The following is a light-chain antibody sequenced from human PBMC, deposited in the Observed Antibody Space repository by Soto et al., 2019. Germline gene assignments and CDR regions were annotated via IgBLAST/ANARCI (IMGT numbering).Light chain of an antibody. CDR3: QRYNILRT. J-gene: IGKJ1*01. CDR2: DAS. Sequence: KKSPAALSVSKGDRTTLTCRARQSVDSILGCYQQKPSQPPRLLIYDASTRAAGIPARISGSGSGTEFPLTISSLQSEDFAVYCCQRYNILRTFGQGTNVDI. V-gene: IGKV3-15*01. CDR1: QSVDSI.